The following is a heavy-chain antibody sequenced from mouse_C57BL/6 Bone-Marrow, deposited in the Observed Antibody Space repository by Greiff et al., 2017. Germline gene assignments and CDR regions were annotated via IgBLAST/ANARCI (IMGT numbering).Heavy chain of an antibody. CDR3: TRGRVGLLSMDC. J-gene: IGHJ4*01. V-gene: IGHV5-9-1*02. CDR1: GFTFSSYA. CDR2: ISSGGDYI. Sequence: EVKLMESGEGLVKPGGSLKLSCAASGFTFSSYAMSWVRQTPEKRLEWVAYISSGGDYISYADTVKGRFTISRDNARNTLYLQMSSLKSEDTAMXYCTRGRVGLLSMDCWGQGTSVTVSS. D-gene: IGHD2-10*01.